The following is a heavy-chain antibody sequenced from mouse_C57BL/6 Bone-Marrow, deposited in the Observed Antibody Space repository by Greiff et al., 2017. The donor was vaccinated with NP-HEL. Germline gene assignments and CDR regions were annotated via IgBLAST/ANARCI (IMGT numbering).Heavy chain of an antibody. CDR1: GFTFSSYA. CDR2: ISDGGSYT. CDR3: ARLCYAMDY. J-gene: IGHJ4*01. V-gene: IGHV5-4*03. Sequence: DVKLVESGGGLVKPGGSLKLSCAASGFTFSSYAMSWVRQTPEKRLEWVATISDGGSYTYYPDNVKGRFTISRDNAKNNLYLQISHLKSEDTAMYYCARLCYAMDYGGQGTSVTVSS.